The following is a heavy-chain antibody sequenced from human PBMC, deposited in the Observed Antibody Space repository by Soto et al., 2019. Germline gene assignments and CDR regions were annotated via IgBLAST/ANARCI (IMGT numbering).Heavy chain of an antibody. V-gene: IGHV4-34*02. J-gene: IGHJ5*02. CDR2: INHTGGT. CDR1: GGSVNGYY. Sequence: QVHLQQWGAGLLKPSETLSLTCAVYGGSVNGYYWNWIRQPPGKGLEWIGEINHTGGTHYNPSLKRRVPLSVDPSKNQSSLRLSSVTAADTAIYYCATRITVFGLLIPPFDPWGQGTQVTVSS. D-gene: IGHD3-3*01. CDR3: ATRITVFGLLIPPFDP.